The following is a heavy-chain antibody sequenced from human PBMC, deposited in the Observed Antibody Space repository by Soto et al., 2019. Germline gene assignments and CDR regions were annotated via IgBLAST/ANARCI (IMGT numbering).Heavy chain of an antibody. V-gene: IGHV3-13*01. CDR3: AKEDRDLAFDP. CDR2: IGTAGDT. Sequence: GGSLRLSCAASGFTFSSYDMHWVRQATGKGLEWVSAIGTAGDTYYPGSVKGRFTISRENAKNSLYLQMNSLRAEDTAVYYCAKEDRDLAFDPWGQGTLVTVSS. D-gene: IGHD3-10*01. J-gene: IGHJ5*02. CDR1: GFTFSSYD.